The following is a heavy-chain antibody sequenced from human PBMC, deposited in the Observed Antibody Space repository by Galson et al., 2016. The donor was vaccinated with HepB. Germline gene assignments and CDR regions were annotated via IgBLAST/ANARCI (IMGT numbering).Heavy chain of an antibody. CDR1: GFTFSNYA. V-gene: IGHV3-48*02. CDR2: IRGDTDTI. Sequence: SLRLSCAASGFTFSNYAMAWVRQASGKGLEWVSAIRGDTDTIYYADSVKGRFTISRDNAKNSLYLQMNSLRDEDTAVYYCARDWIGVQWWLPFDNWGQGTPVTVSS. D-gene: IGHD1-26*01. J-gene: IGHJ4*02. CDR3: ARDWIGVQWWLPFDN.